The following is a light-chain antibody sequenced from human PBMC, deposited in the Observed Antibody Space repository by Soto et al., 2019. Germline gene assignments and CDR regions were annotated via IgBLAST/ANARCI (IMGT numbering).Light chain of an antibody. Sequence: QSALTQPRSVSGSPGQSVAISCTGTSRDIDAYDYVSWYQQHPGKAPKLMIYEVSNRPSGVSNRFSGSKSGNTASLTISGLQAEDEADYYCSSYTSSSNYVFGTGTKVTVL. V-gene: IGLV2-14*01. J-gene: IGLJ1*01. CDR2: EVS. CDR1: SRDIDAYDY. CDR3: SSYTSSSNYV.